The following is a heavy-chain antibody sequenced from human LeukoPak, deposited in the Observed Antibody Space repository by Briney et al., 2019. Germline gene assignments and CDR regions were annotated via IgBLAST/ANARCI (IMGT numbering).Heavy chain of an antibody. Sequence: ASVKVSFKASGGTFSSYAISWVRQAPGQGLEWMGRIIPILGIANYAQKFQGRVTITADKSTSTAYMELSSLRSEDTAVYYCARSGVVSSDAFDIWGQGTMVTVSS. CDR3: ARSGVVSSDAFDI. CDR1: GGTFSSYA. CDR2: IIPILGIA. J-gene: IGHJ3*02. D-gene: IGHD2-15*01. V-gene: IGHV1-69*04.